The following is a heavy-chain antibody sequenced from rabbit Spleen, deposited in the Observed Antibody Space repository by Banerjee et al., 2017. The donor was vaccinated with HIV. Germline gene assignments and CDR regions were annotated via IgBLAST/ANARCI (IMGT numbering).Heavy chain of an antibody. Sequence: QEQLEESGGGLVKPGASLTLTCTASGFTINTCNMCWVRQAPGKGLEWIACSDTDSIGSTYYASWAKGRFTISKTSSTTVTLQMTSLTAADTATYFCVRDNVASTSDVGWYFSFWGPGTLVTVS. CDR1: GFTINTCN. CDR2: SDTDSIGST. J-gene: IGHJ4*01. D-gene: IGHD7-1*01. CDR3: VRDNVASTSDVGWYFSF. V-gene: IGHV1S45*01.